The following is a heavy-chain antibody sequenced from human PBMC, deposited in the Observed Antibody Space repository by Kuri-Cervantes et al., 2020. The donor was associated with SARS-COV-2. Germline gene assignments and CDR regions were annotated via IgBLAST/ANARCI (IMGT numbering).Heavy chain of an antibody. D-gene: IGHD2-15*01. CDR1: GGSISSGGYS. V-gene: IGHV4-30-2*01. CDR2: IYHSGST. Sequence: SETLSLTCTVSGGSISSGGYSWSWIRQPPGKGLEWIGYIYHSGSTYYNPSLKSRVTISVDRSKNQFSLKLSSVTAADTAVYYCARSQRWSEAFDIWGQGTMVTVSS. CDR3: ARSQRWSEAFDI. J-gene: IGHJ3*02.